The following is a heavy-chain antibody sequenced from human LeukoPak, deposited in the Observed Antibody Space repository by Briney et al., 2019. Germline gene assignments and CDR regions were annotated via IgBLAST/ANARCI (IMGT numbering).Heavy chain of an antibody. J-gene: IGHJ4*02. CDR2: IYYSGST. Sequence: PSETLSLTCTVSGGSISSYYWSWIRQPPGKGLEWIGYIYYSGSTNYNPSLKSRVTISVDTSKNQFSLKLSSVTAADTAVYYCARVSTVTTGPIFDDWGEGSLVTVS. CDR1: GGSISSYY. V-gene: IGHV4-59*12. CDR3: ARVSTVTTGPIFDD. D-gene: IGHD4-17*01.